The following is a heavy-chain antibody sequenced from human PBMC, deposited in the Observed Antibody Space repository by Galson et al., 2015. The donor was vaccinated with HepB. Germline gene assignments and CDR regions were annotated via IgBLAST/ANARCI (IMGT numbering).Heavy chain of an antibody. J-gene: IGHJ4*02. CDR1: GFTFSGYL. CDR3: ARAGRWLQITDF. D-gene: IGHD5-24*01. CDR2: IIQEGSEK. V-gene: IGHV3-7*03. Sequence: SLRLSCAASGFTFSGYLMSWVRQAPGKGLEWVANIIQEGSEKYYVDSVKGRFTISRDNAKNSLYLQLDSLRAEDTAVYYCARAGRWLQITDFWGQGTLVTVSS.